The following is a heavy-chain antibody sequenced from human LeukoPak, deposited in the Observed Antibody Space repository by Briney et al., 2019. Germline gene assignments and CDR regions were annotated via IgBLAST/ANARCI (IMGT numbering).Heavy chain of an antibody. CDR1: GASISDFY. J-gene: IGHJ4*02. D-gene: IGHD3-10*01. Sequence: SETLSLTCTVSGASISDFYWSWIRQPPGKGLEWIGYIYNSGATNYNPSLKSRVTISVDTSKNQFSLKLSSVTAADTAVYYCARDSNGSGIEDYWGQGTLVTVSS. V-gene: IGHV4-59*01. CDR2: IYNSGAT. CDR3: ARDSNGSGIEDY.